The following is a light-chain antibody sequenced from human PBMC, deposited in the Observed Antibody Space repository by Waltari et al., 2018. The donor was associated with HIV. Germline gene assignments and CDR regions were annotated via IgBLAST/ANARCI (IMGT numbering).Light chain of an antibody. Sequence: QSALTQPASVSGSPGQSITISCTGSTSAFGLYAFISWYQQHPGGVPRVIIYEVFRRPSGVSSRFSGSKSGNTASLTISWLQTEDEADYYCTSFTSNYTVIFGGGTKVTVL. J-gene: IGLJ2*01. CDR1: TSAFGLYAF. V-gene: IGLV2-14*01. CDR2: EVF. CDR3: TSFTSNYTVI.